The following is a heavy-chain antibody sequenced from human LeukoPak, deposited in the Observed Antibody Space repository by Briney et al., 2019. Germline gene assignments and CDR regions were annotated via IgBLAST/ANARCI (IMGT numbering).Heavy chain of an antibody. V-gene: IGHV3-21*01. J-gene: IGHJ4*02. D-gene: IGHD3-3*02. Sequence: GGSLRLSCAASGFTFSSYSMNWVRQAPGKGLEWVSSISSSSSYIYYADSVKGRFTISRDNAKNSLYLQMNSLRAEDTALYYCARPASTFPLGYWGQGTLVTVSS. CDR1: GFTFSSYS. CDR3: ARPASTFPLGY. CDR2: ISSSSSYI.